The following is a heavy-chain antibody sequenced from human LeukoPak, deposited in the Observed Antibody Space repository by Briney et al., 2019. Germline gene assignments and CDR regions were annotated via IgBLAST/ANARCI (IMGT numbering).Heavy chain of an antibody. CDR3: AKILGPNYFDY. CDR1: GFTFTSYS. Sequence: GGSLRLSCAASGFTFTSYSMNWVRQAPGKGLEWVSTISGGGGSTYYADSVKGRFTISRDNSKNTLYLQVNSLGAEDTAVYYCAKILGPNYFDYWGQGTLVTVSS. D-gene: IGHD1-26*01. J-gene: IGHJ4*02. CDR2: ISGGGGST. V-gene: IGHV3-23*01.